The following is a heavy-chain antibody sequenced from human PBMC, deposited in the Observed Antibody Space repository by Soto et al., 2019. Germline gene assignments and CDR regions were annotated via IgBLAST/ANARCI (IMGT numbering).Heavy chain of an antibody. CDR1: GDSISSGYY. CDR3: ARSAIATHWFFDL. J-gene: IGHJ2*01. Sequence: PSETLSLTCAVSGDSISSGYYWAWIRQSPGKGLEWIGSIYHSGTTYYNPSLKSRVTISVDTSKDQFSLELTSVTAADTALYYCARSAIATHWFFDLWGRGTLVTVSS. CDR2: IYHSGTT. V-gene: IGHV4-38-2*01. D-gene: IGHD5-18*01.